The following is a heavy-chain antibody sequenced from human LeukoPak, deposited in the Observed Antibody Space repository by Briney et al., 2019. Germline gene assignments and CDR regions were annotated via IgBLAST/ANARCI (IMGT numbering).Heavy chain of an antibody. Sequence: ASVKVSCKASGYTFTGYYMHWVRQAPGQGLEWMGWINPNSGGTNYAQKFQGRVTMTRDTSISTAYMELSRLRSDDTAVYYCARDQSTWRWLPRGSDAFDIWGQGTMVTVSS. V-gene: IGHV1-2*02. D-gene: IGHD5-24*01. J-gene: IGHJ3*02. CDR1: GYTFTGYY. CDR3: ARDQSTWRWLPRGSDAFDI. CDR2: INPNSGGT.